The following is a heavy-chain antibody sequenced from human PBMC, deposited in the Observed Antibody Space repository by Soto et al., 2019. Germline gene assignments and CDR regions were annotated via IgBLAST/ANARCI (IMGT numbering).Heavy chain of an antibody. CDR1: GFTFSSYA. CDR2: ISGSGGST. Sequence: GSLRLSCAASGFTFSSYAMSWVRQAPGKGLEWVSAISGSGGSTYYADSVKGRFTISRDNSKNTLYLQMNSLRAEDTAVYYCARHGVAARPGGKNYFDYWGQGTLVTVSS. J-gene: IGHJ4*02. D-gene: IGHD6-6*01. V-gene: IGHV3-23*01. CDR3: ARHGVAARPGGKNYFDY.